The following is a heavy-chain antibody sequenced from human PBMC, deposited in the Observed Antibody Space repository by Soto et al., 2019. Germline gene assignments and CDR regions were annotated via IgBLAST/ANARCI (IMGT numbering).Heavy chain of an antibody. Sequence: QVQLVESGGGVVQPGRSLRLSCAASGFTFTSHAMHWVRQAPGKGLEWVSIISYDGSTTYYADSVKGRFTISRDNSKNPLYLQMNSLRADDTAVYFCARHLASTVTTSGWCDPWGQGTVVIVSS. V-gene: IGHV3-30-3*01. CDR2: ISYDGSTT. D-gene: IGHD4-4*01. CDR3: ARHLASTVTTSGWCDP. J-gene: IGHJ5*02. CDR1: GFTFTSHA.